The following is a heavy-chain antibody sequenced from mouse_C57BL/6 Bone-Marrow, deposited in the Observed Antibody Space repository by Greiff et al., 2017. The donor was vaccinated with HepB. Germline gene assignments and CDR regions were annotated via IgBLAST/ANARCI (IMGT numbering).Heavy chain of an antibody. Sequence: QVQLKQSGPGLVQPSQCLYITCTVSGFSFTSYGVHWVRQCPGKGLEWLGVIWSGGSTDNNAAFISRLSISKDNSKSHVFLKMNSLHADDSAIYYCSRSGRGGSLFDYWGQGTTLTVSS. D-gene: IGHD1-1*02. J-gene: IGHJ2*01. V-gene: IGHV2-2*01. CDR2: IWSGGST. CDR1: GFSFTSYG. CDR3: SRSGRGGSLFDY.